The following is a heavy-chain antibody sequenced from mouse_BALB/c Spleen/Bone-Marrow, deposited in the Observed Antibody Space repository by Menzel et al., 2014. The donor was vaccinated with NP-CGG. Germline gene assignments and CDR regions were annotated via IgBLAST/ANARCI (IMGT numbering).Heavy chain of an antibody. V-gene: IGHV5-9-3*01. CDR2: ISSGGSYT. J-gene: IGHJ2*01. Sequence: EVQRAESGGGLVKPGGPLKLSCAASGFTFSSCAMPWVRQTPEKRLAWVATISSGGSYTYCLDSVKGRFTISRHNAKNTLYLQMSSLRSKDTAMYYCARAGRYDGNFDYWGQGTTLTVSS. CDR1: GFTFSSCA. D-gene: IGHD2-14*01. CDR3: ARAGRYDGNFDY.